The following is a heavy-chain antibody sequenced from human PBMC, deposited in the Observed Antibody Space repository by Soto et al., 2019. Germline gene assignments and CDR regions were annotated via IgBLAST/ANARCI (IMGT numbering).Heavy chain of an antibody. D-gene: IGHD5-12*01. V-gene: IGHV5-51*01. CDR2: IYPGDSDT. J-gene: IGHJ4*02. Sequence: PGESLRISCKGSGYSFTSYWIGWVRQMPGKGLEWMGIIYPGDSDTRYSPSFQGQVTISADKSISTAYLQWSSLKASDTAMYYCARHALTSGYDYYRRGFMDYWGQGTLVTVSS. CDR3: ARHALTSGYDYYRRGFMDY. CDR1: GYSFTSYW.